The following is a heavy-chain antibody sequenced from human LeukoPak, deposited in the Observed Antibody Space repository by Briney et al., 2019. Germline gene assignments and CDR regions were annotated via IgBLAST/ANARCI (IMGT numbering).Heavy chain of an antibody. V-gene: IGHV3-21*01. D-gene: IGHD4-17*01. CDR1: GFTFNTYS. J-gene: IGHJ4*02. CDR2: IDSSGGYM. CDR3: ARDRADPDYGDYVFAY. Sequence: PGGSLRLSCEASGFTFNTYSMNWARQAPGKGLEWVSSIDSSGGYMFYADSLKGRFTISRDNAKNSLYLNIHSLRAEDTAVYYCARDRADPDYGDYVFAYWGQGTLVTVSS.